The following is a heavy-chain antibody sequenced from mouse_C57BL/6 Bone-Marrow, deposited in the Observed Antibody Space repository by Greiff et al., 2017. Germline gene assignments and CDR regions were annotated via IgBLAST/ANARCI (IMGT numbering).Heavy chain of an antibody. J-gene: IGHJ2*01. V-gene: IGHV1-64*01. CDR2: IHPNSGST. CDR3: ARRGWLFYFDY. CDR1: GYTFTSYW. D-gene: IGHD2-3*01. Sequence: QVQLQQPGAELVKPGASVKLSCKASGYTFTSYWMHWVKQRPGQGLEWIGLIHPNSGSTNYNEKFKSKATLSVDKSSITAYMQLSSLTSEDSAVYYCARRGWLFYFDYWGQGTTLTVSS.